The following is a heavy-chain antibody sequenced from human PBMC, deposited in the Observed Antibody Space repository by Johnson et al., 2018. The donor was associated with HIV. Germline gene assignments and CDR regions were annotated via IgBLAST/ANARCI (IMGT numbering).Heavy chain of an antibody. V-gene: IGHV3-11*04. CDR1: RFTFSDYY. D-gene: IGHD3-22*01. Sequence: QVQLVESGGGLVKPGGSLRLSCAASRFTFSDYYMSWIRQTPGKGLEWVAYISSSGGTIYYADSVKGRFSISRDNAKNSLYLQMNSLRADDTAVYYCARDRGYWDAFDVWGQGTMVTVSS. CDR2: ISSSGGTI. CDR3: ARDRGYWDAFDV. J-gene: IGHJ3*01.